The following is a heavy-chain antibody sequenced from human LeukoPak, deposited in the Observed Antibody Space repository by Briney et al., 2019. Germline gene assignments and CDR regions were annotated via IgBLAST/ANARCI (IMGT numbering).Heavy chain of an antibody. V-gene: IGHV3-7*01. Sequence: GGSLRLSCVAPGLTLRMSWVRQAPGKGLEWVATIKPDGSEKYYVDSVKGRFTISRDNAKRSLFLQMDSLRAEDTAVYYCARDASAYYWGQGTLVTVSS. CDR3: ARDASAYY. CDR1: GLTLR. J-gene: IGHJ4*02. CDR2: IKPDGSEK. D-gene: IGHD3-3*01.